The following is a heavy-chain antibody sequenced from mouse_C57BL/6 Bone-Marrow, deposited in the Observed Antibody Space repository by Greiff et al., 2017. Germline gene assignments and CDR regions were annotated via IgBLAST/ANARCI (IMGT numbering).Heavy chain of an antibody. V-gene: IGHV5-4*01. J-gene: IGHJ2*01. D-gene: IGHD2-1*01. CDR3: ARDPLYYGNYDY. Sequence: EVKVVESGGGLVKPGGSLKLSCAASGFTFSSYAMSWVRQTPEKRLEWVATISDGGSYTYYPDNVKGRFTISRDNAKNHLYLQMSHLKSEDTAMYYCARDPLYYGNYDYWGQGTTLTVSS. CDR1: GFTFSSYA. CDR2: ISDGGSYT.